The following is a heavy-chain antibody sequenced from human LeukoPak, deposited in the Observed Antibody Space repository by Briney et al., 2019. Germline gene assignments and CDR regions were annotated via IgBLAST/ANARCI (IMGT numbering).Heavy chain of an antibody. Sequence: GGSLRLSCAASGFTFSSYSMNWVRQAPGKGLEWVLSISSSSSYIYYADSVKGRFTISRDNAKNSLYLQMNSLRAEDTAVYYCASTITGTRGYWGQGTLVTVSS. CDR3: ASTITGTRGY. V-gene: IGHV3-21*01. D-gene: IGHD1-7*01. CDR2: ISSSSSYI. CDR1: GFTFSSYS. J-gene: IGHJ4*02.